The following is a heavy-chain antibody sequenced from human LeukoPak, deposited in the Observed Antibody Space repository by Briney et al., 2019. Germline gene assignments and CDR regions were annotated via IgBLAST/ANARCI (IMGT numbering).Heavy chain of an antibody. J-gene: IGHJ4*02. Sequence: PSETLSLTCTVSGGSISSYNWSWIRQPAGKGLEWIGRIYTSGSTNYNPSLKSRVTMSVDTSKNQFSLKLSSVTAADTAVYYCASTYSGSYYYYFDYWGQGTLVTVSS. CDR1: GGSISSYN. D-gene: IGHD1-26*01. CDR3: ASTYSGSYYYYFDY. CDR2: IYTSGST. V-gene: IGHV4-4*07.